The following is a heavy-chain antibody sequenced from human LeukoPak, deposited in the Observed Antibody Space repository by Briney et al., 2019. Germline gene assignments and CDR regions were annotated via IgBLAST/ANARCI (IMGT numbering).Heavy chain of an antibody. CDR1: GFTFSSYE. D-gene: IGHD6-13*01. J-gene: IGHJ4*02. V-gene: IGHV3-48*03. CDR2: ISSSGSTI. CDR3: ARDPQQQLVRGEGY. Sequence: GGSLRLSCAASGFTFSSYEMNWVRQAPGKGLEWVSYISSSGSTIYYADSVKGRFTISRDNAKNSLYLQMNSLRAEDTAVYYCARDPQQQLVRGEGYWGQGTLVTVSS.